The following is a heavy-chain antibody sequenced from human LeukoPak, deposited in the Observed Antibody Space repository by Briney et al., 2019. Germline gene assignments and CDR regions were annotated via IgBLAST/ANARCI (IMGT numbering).Heavy chain of an antibody. CDR1: GLTFSSYG. Sequence: GGSLRLSCAAPGLTFSSYGMHWVRQAPGKGLEWVAFIRYDGSNKYYADSVKGRFTISRDNSKNTLYLQMNSLRAEDTAVYYCAKDSYYYDSSGYHYWGQGSLVTVSS. CDR2: IRYDGSNK. V-gene: IGHV3-30*02. J-gene: IGHJ4*02. CDR3: AKDSYYYDSSGYHY. D-gene: IGHD3-22*01.